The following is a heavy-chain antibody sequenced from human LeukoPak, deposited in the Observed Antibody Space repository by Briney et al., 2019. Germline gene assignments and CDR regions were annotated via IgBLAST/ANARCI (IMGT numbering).Heavy chain of an antibody. CDR1: GLTFDDYA. CDR2: ISWNSGSI. Sequence: GRSLRLPCAASGLTFDDYAMHWVRQAPGKGLEWVSGISWNSGSIYYADSVKGRFTISRDSSKNTLYLQMNSLRAEDTAVYYCAKDQRFGWNNYYYYGMDVWGQGTTVTVSS. D-gene: IGHD3-10*01. CDR3: AKDQRFGWNNYYYYGMDV. V-gene: IGHV3-9*01. J-gene: IGHJ6*02.